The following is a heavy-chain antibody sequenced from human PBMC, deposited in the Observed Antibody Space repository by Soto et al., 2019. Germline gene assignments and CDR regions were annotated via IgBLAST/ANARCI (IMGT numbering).Heavy chain of an antibody. J-gene: IGHJ4*02. Sequence: GGSLRLSCAASGFTFSSYAMHWVRQAPGKGLEWVAVISYDGSNKYYADSVKGRFTISRDNSKNTLYLRMNSLRAEDTAVYYCARELEGEDYWGQGTLVTVSS. D-gene: IGHD1-26*01. CDR1: GFTFSSYA. CDR2: ISYDGSNK. V-gene: IGHV3-30-3*01. CDR3: ARELEGEDY.